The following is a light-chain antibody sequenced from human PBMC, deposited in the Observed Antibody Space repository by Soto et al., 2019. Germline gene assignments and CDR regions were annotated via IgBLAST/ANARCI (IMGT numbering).Light chain of an antibody. CDR3: QQYSDWPSIT. J-gene: IGKJ5*01. V-gene: IGKV3-15*01. Sequence: ITQSPETLTLSGRKKATLSCRAPQSISSYLAWYQLKPGQAPRLLIYGVSTRATGIPARFSGSGSGTEFTLTISSLQSADVAVYYCQQYSDWPSITFGQGTRLEIK. CDR2: GVS. CDR1: QSISSY.